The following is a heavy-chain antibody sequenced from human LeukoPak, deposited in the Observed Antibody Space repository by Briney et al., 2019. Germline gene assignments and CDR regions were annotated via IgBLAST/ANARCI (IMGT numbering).Heavy chain of an antibody. CDR1: GGSISSYY. Sequence: PSETLSLTCTVSGGSISSYYWSWIRQPAGKGLEWIGRIYTSGSTNYNPSLKSRVTISVDTSKNQFSLKLSSLTAGDTAVYYCATSRGAYSGSYSSFDYWGQGTLVTVSS. V-gene: IGHV4-4*07. CDR2: IYTSGST. D-gene: IGHD1-26*01. J-gene: IGHJ4*02. CDR3: ATSRGAYSGSYSSFDY.